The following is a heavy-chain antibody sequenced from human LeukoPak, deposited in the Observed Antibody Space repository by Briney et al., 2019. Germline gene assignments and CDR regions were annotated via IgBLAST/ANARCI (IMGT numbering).Heavy chain of an antibody. D-gene: IGHD3-3*01. Sequence: PSETLSLTCTVSGGSISSYYWSWIRQPPGKGLEWIGYIYYSGSTNYNPSLKSRVTISVDTSKNQSSLKLSSVTAADTAVYYCARVYYDFWSGYSLIAFDIWGQGTMVTVSS. CDR1: GGSISSYY. V-gene: IGHV4-59*01. CDR3: ARVYYDFWSGYSLIAFDI. CDR2: IYYSGST. J-gene: IGHJ3*02.